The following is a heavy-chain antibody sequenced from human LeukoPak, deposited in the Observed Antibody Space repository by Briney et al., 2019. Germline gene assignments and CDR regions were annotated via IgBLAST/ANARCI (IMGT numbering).Heavy chain of an antibody. CDR1: GGSFSGYY. J-gene: IGHJ5*02. D-gene: IGHD6-19*01. Sequence: PSETLSLTCAVYGGSFSGYYWSWIRQPPGKGLEWIGEINNSGSTNYNPSLKSRVTISVDTSKNQFSLKLSSVTAADTAVYYCARGTYIGSGWYTLSGAWFDPWGQGTLVTVSS. CDR3: ARGTYIGSGWYTLSGAWFDP. V-gene: IGHV4-34*01. CDR2: INNSGST.